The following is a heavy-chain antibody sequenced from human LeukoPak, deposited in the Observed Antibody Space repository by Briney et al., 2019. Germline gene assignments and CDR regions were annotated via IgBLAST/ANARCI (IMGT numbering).Heavy chain of an antibody. J-gene: IGHJ4*02. V-gene: IGHV3-23*01. CDR1: GFTFSSYW. CDR2: ISESDGST. Sequence: GGSLRLSCAASGFTFSSYWMNWARQAPGKGLEWVSTISESDGSTYYADSVKGRFTIFRDNSKNTLYLQMNILRAEDTAIYYCANSPGKWGQGTLVTVSS. CDR3: ANSPGK.